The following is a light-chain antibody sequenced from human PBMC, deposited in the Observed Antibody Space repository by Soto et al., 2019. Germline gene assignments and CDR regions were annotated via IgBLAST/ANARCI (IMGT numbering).Light chain of an antibody. Sequence: QSVLTQPPSASGTPGQRVTISCSGSSSNIGSNSVNWYHQVAGTAPKLLIHSDNQRPSGVPDRFSGSKSGTSASLAISGLQSGDEADYYCQSYDSTLSARYVFGTGTKLTVL. CDR1: SSNIGSNS. CDR3: QSYDSTLSARYV. V-gene: IGLV1-44*01. J-gene: IGLJ1*01. CDR2: SDN.